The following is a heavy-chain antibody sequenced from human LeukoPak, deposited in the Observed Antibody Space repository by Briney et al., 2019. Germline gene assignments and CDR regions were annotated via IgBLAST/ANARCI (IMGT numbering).Heavy chain of an antibody. CDR3: ARVPPMRVVVPAAKNYYYYYMDV. CDR2: INHSGST. Sequence: SETLSLTCAVYGGSFSGYYWSWIRQPPGKGLEWIGEINHSGSTSYNPSLKSRVTISVDTSKNQFSLKLSSVTAADTAVYYCARVPPMRVVVPAAKNYYYYYMDVWGKGTTVTVSS. D-gene: IGHD2-2*01. J-gene: IGHJ6*03. CDR1: GGSFSGYY. V-gene: IGHV4-34*01.